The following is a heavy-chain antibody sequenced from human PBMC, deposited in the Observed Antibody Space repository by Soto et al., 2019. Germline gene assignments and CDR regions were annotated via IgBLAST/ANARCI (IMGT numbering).Heavy chain of an antibody. V-gene: IGHV3-15*07. CDR3: TTDSYITMILVRFDY. CDR1: GFTFITSW. J-gene: IGHJ4*01. D-gene: IGHD3-22*01. Sequence: GGSLRLPCAASGFTFITSWIILFLLVLGKGLEWVGRIKSKTDGGTTDYAAPVKGRFAISRDDSKNMVYLEMNSLKTEDTAVYYCTTDSYITMILVRFDYWGHGTLVTGS. CDR2: IKSKTDGGTT.